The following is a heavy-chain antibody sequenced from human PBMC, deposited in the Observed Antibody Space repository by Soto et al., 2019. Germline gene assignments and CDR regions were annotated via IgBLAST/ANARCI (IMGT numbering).Heavy chain of an antibody. V-gene: IGHV3-30*09. J-gene: IGHJ4*02. Sequence: LRLACLASGFIFRSYAMHWVRQAPGKGLEWVAVITYDGINGYYADSVRGRFAISRDNSKNTLYLQMNSLSPEDTAFYYCARAFSGSYPNFDYWGQGTLVTVSS. CDR1: GFIFRSYA. CDR3: ARAFSGSYPNFDY. D-gene: IGHD1-26*01. CDR2: ITYDGING.